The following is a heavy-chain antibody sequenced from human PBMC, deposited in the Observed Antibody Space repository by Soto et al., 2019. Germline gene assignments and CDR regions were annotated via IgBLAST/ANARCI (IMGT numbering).Heavy chain of an antibody. CDR3: ARDCSSTSCYLYYYYGMDV. V-gene: IGHV1-18*01. CDR1: GYTFTSYG. D-gene: IGHD2-2*01. CDR2: ISAYNGNT. J-gene: IGHJ6*02. Sequence: ASVKVSCKASGYTFTSYGISWVRQAPGQGLEWMGWISAYNGNTNYAQKLQGRVTMTTDTSTSTAYMELRSLRSDDTAVYYCARDCSSTSCYLYYYYGMDVWGQGTTVTV.